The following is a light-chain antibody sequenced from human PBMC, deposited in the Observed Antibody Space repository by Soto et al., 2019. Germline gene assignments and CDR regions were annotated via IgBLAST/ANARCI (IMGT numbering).Light chain of an antibody. Sequence: QSALTQPASVSGSPGQSITISCTGTSSDVGGYNYVSWYQQHPGKAPKLMIYDVSNWPSGVSNRFSGSKSGNTASLTISGLQAEDEADYYCSSYTSSSTLGVVFGGGTKVNVL. CDR1: SSDVGGYNY. V-gene: IGLV2-14*01. J-gene: IGLJ2*01. CDR3: SSYTSSSTLGVV. CDR2: DVS.